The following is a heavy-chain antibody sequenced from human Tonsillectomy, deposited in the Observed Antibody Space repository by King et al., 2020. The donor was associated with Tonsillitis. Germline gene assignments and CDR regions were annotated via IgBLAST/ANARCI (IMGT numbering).Heavy chain of an antibody. CDR2: IYHSGST. V-gene: IGHV4-30-2*01. D-gene: IGHD2-8*01. Sequence: QLQESGSGLVKPSQTLSLTCAVSGGSIGSGGYSWSWIRQPPGKGLEWIGYIYHSGSTYYNPSLKSRVTISVDRSKNQFSLKLSSVTAADTAVYYCASAYKGYCTNGVCYRDDYWGQGTLVTVSS. J-gene: IGHJ4*02. CDR3: ASAYKGYCTNGVCYRDDY. CDR1: GGSIGSGGYS.